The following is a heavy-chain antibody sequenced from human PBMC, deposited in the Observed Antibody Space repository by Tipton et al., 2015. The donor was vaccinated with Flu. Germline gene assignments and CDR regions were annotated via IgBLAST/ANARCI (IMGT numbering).Heavy chain of an antibody. Sequence: QLVQSGAVVKKPGGSLMISCKGSGYTFTSYWIAWVRQLPGKGLEWMGTIYPGDSETTYSPSFQGQVSISVDRSISTAYLQWSSLEAPDPPMYYWARVFGRTSMDVWGHGTTVTVSS. D-gene: IGHD1-1*01. J-gene: IGHJ6*02. V-gene: IGHV5-51*01. CDR1: GYTFTSYW. CDR2: IYPGDSET. CDR3: ARVFGRTSMDV.